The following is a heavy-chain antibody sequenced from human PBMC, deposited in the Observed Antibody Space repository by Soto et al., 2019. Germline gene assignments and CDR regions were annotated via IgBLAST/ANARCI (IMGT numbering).Heavy chain of an antibody. Sequence: SCAASGFTFSDHYMDWVRQAPGKGLEWVGRTRNKANSYTTEYAASVRGRFTISRDDSKSSLYLQMNSLKTEDTAVYYCARVSCSSTSCYVGDYWGQGTLVTVSS. D-gene: IGHD2-2*01. CDR1: GFTFSDHY. CDR3: ARVSCSSTSCYVGDY. CDR2: TRNKANSYTT. J-gene: IGHJ4*01. V-gene: IGHV3-72*01.